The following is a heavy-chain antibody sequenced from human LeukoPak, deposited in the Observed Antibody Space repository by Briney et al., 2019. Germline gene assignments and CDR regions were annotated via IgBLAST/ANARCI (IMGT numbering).Heavy chain of an antibody. CDR3: ARGAFDL. J-gene: IGHJ2*01. CDR2: VFYSGSP. Sequence: SETLSLTCTLSGGSISSSNSYWGWIRQPPGQGLEWIGTVFYSGSPYYNPSLKSRVTISMDTSKNQFSLNLTSVTAADTAVYYCARGAFDLWGRGTLVTVSS. CDR1: GGSISSSNSY. V-gene: IGHV4-39*07.